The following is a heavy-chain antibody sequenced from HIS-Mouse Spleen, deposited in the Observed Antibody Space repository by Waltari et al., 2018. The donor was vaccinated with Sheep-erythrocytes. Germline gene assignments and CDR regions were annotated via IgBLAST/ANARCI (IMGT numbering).Heavy chain of an antibody. D-gene: IGHD1-1*01. CDR2: ISWNSGSI. V-gene: IGHV3-9*01. J-gene: IGHJ6*02. Sequence: WVRQAPGKGLEWVSGISWNSGSIGYADSVKGRFTISRDKAKNSLYLQMNSLGAEDTALYYCAKDIGTGLSYGMDVWGQGTTVTVSS. CDR3: AKDIGTGLSYGMDV.